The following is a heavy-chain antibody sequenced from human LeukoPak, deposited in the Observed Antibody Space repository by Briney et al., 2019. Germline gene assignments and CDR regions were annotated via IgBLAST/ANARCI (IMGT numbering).Heavy chain of an antibody. Sequence: GSLRLSCAASGFTFSTYGMSWIRQPPGKGLEWIGSIYYSGSTYYNPSLKSRVTISVDTSKNQFSLKLSSVTAADTAVYYCARGSVWGSYRFVDYWGQGTLVTVSS. V-gene: IGHV4-39*07. D-gene: IGHD3-16*02. CDR2: IYYSGST. CDR3: ARGSVWGSYRFVDY. CDR1: GFTFSTYG. J-gene: IGHJ4*02.